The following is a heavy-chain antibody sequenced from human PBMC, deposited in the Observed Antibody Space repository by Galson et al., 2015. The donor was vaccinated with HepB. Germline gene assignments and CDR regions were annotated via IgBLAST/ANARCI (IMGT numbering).Heavy chain of an antibody. Sequence: ETLSLTCTVSGGSISTYYWSWVRQPPGKGLEWIGYVYNNGNTNYNPSLESRVTIFLDTSNNQFSLRLTSVTAADTAVYYCARQLWGYYDKSGYYPYYFDSWGQGTLVTVSS. CDR2: VYNNGNT. D-gene: IGHD3-22*01. CDR1: GGSISTYY. CDR3: ARQLWGYYDKSGYYPYYFDS. J-gene: IGHJ4*02. V-gene: IGHV4-59*08.